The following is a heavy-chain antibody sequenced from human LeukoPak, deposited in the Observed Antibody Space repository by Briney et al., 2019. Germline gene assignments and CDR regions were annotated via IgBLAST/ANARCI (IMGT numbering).Heavy chain of an antibody. CDR3: ARVGGRELLRDAFDI. CDR1: GGTFSSYA. J-gene: IGHJ3*02. Sequence: GASVKVSCKASGGTFSSYAISWVRQAPGQGLEWMGGINPIFGTANYAQKFQGRVTITTDESTSTAYMELSSLRSEDTAVYYCARVGGRELLRDAFDIWGQGTMVTVSS. CDR2: INPIFGTA. V-gene: IGHV1-69*05. D-gene: IGHD1-26*01.